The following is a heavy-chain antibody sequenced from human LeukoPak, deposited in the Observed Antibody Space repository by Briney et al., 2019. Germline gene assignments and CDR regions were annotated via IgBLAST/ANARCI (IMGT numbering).Heavy chain of an antibody. CDR2: IFYGGST. Sequence: SVTLSLTCTVSGGSLSSYFWSWIRQPPGKGLEWIGYIFYGGSTNYNPSLKSRVTISVDTSKNQFSLNLTSVTAADTAFYYCARRSPAGAADYWGQGTLVSASS. J-gene: IGHJ4*02. V-gene: IGHV4-59*08. CDR1: GGSLSSYF. D-gene: IGHD1-26*01. CDR3: ARRSPAGAADY.